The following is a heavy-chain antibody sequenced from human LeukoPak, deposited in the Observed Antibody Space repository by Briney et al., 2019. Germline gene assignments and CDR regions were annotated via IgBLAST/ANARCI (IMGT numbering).Heavy chain of an antibody. V-gene: IGHV1-69*04. CDR2: IILIFGIA. J-gene: IGHJ4*02. CDR3: ARERDGYNYPGYFDY. CDR1: GGTFTSYA. D-gene: IGHD5-24*01. Sequence: SVKLSCKASGGTFTSYAISWVRHPPGQGLGLMGRIILIFGIANYAQEFQGRVTITADKSTSTAYMELSSLRSEDTAVYYCARERDGYNYPGYFDYWGQGTLVTVSS.